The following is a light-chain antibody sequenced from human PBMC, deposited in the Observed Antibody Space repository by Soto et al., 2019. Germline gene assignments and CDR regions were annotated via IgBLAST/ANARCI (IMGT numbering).Light chain of an antibody. CDR2: DAA. CDR3: QKRVT. J-gene: IGKJ4*01. V-gene: IGKV3-11*01. Sequence: IVLTQSPATLSLSPGERATLSCRASQSIGTYLAWYQQKPGQPPRLLIYDAANRATGIPARFSGSGSGTAFTLTISSLEPEDFAVYYCQKRVTFGGGTKVEI. CDR1: QSIGTY.